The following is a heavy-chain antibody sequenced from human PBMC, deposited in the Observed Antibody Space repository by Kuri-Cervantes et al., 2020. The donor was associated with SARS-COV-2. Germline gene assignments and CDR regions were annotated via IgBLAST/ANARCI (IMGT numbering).Heavy chain of an antibody. CDR2: INHSGST. CDR1: GGSFSGYY. V-gene: IGHV4-34*01. D-gene: IGHD3-10*01. Sequence: SQTLSLTCAVYGGSFSGYYWSWIRQPPGKGLEWIGEINHSGSTNYNPSPKSRVTISVDTSKNQFSLKLSSVTAADTAVYYCARAGVLWFGAQGSPSNWFDPWGQGTLVTVSS. CDR3: ARAGVLWFGAQGSPSNWFDP. J-gene: IGHJ5*02.